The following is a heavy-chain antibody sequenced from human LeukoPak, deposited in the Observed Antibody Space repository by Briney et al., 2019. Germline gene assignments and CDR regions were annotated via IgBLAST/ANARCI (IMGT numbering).Heavy chain of an antibody. Sequence: TGGSLRLSCAVSGFTFSSYAMSWVRQAPGKGLEWVSAITGSGGSTYYADSVKGRFTISRDSSKNTVNLQMNSLRAEDTAVYYCARHNTGNVRAAFDIWGQGTMVTVSS. CDR1: GFTFSSYA. CDR2: ITGSGGST. D-gene: IGHD1-14*01. CDR3: ARHNTGNVRAAFDI. J-gene: IGHJ3*02. V-gene: IGHV3-23*01.